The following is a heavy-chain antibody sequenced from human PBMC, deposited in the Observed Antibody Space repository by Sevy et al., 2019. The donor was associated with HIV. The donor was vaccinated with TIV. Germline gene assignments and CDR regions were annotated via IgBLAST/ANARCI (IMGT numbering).Heavy chain of an antibody. CDR2: FDPEDGET. J-gene: IGHJ6*02. V-gene: IGHV1-24*01. Sequence: ASVKVSCMVSRYTLSKLSMHWVRQAPGKGPEWMGGFDPEDGETIYAQKFQGRVTMTEDTSTDTAYMELSSLRSEDTAVYYCATLDFWSDYPLYGMDVWGQGTTVTVSS. CDR3: ATLDFWSDYPLYGMDV. D-gene: IGHD3-3*01. CDR1: RYTLSKLS.